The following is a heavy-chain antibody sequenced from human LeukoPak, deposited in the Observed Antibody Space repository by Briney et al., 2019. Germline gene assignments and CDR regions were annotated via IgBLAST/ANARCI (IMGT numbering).Heavy chain of an antibody. Sequence: SVKVSCKASGGTFSSYAISWVRQAPGQGLEWMGGIIPIFGTANYAQKFQGRVTITADESTSTAYMELSSLRSEDTAVYYCARDKYCSSTSCYTPFDYWGQGTLVTVSS. V-gene: IGHV1-69*13. CDR1: GGTFSSYA. D-gene: IGHD2-2*02. CDR2: IIPIFGTA. CDR3: ARDKYCSSTSCYTPFDY. J-gene: IGHJ4*02.